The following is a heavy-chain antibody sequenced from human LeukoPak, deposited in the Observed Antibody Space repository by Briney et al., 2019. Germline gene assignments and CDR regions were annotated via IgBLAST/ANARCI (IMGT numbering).Heavy chain of an antibody. CDR3: ARDLLKYCSGDCYNWIDH. D-gene: IGHD2-21*02. CDR2: IWYDGSNK. CDR1: GFTFDDYA. V-gene: IGHV3-33*08. J-gene: IGHJ4*02. Sequence: GGSLRLSCAASGFTFDDYAMHWVRQAPGKGLEWVAVIWYDGSNKYYGDSVRGRFTISRDNSKNTLYLQMNSLRAEDTAVYYCARDLLKYCSGDCYNWIDHWGQETLVTVSS.